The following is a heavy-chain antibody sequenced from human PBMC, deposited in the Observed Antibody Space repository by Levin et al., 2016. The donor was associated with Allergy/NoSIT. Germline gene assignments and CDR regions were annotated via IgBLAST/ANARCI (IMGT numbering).Heavy chain of an antibody. CDR3: ARGWYDIVGATYDHAFDI. CDR2: MNANNGNT. Sequence: WVRQAPGQGLEWMGWMNANNGNTGYAQKFQGRVTMTRNTSISTAYMELSSLRSEDTAVYYCARGWYDIVGATYDHAFDIWGQGTMVTVSS. V-gene: IGHV1-8*01. D-gene: IGHD1-26*01. J-gene: IGHJ3*02.